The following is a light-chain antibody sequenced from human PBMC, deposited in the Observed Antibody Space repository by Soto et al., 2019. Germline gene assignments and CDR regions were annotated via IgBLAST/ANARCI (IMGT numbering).Light chain of an antibody. CDR3: QQYETYPFT. CDR2: GAS. Sequence: DIQMTQSPSSLSAFVGDRVTITCRASQGIRNSLAWFQQKPGKAPKSLIYGASSLQSGVTSKFSGSGSGTDFTLTINSLQPEDLATYYCQQYETYPFTFGPGTKVEIK. CDR1: QGIRNS. V-gene: IGKV1-16*02. J-gene: IGKJ3*01.